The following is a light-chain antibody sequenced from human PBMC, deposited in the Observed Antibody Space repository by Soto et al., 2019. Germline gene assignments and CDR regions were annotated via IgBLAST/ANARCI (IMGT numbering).Light chain of an antibody. J-gene: IGKJ1*01. Sequence: EIVMTQSPATLSVSPGERATLSCRASQSVSSNLAWYQQKPGQAPRLLIYGASTRATGIPARFSGSGSGTDFTLSINRLEPEDFAVYYCQQYGSSPPRTFGQGTKVDI. CDR2: GAS. CDR3: QQYGSSPPRT. V-gene: IGKV3-15*01. CDR1: QSVSSN.